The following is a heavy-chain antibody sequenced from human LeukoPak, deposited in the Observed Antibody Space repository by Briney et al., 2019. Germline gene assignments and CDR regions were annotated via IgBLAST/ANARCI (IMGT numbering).Heavy chain of an antibody. CDR1: GFTFSSYS. Sequence: GGSLRLSCAASGFTFSSYSMNWVRQAPGKGLEWVSSISSSSSYIYYADSVKGRFTISRDNAKNSLYLQMNSLRAEDTAVYYCARGIAVAGYYYYMDVWGKGTTVTASS. CDR2: ISSSSSYI. CDR3: ARGIAVAGYYYYMDV. D-gene: IGHD6-19*01. V-gene: IGHV3-21*01. J-gene: IGHJ6*03.